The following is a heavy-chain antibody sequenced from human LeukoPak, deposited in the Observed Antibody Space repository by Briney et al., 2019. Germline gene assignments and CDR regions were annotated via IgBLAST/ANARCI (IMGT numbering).Heavy chain of an antibody. Sequence: GGSLRLSCAASGFTFNNYGMHWFRQAPGKGLEWVAVLSYDGSNKFYADSVRGRFTISRDNSKNTLYLQMNTLRVEDTASYYCAKDRGWFGELFSDCWGQGTLVTVSS. CDR2: LSYDGSNK. CDR3: AKDRGWFGELFSDC. J-gene: IGHJ4*02. CDR1: GFTFNNYG. D-gene: IGHD3-10*01. V-gene: IGHV3-30*18.